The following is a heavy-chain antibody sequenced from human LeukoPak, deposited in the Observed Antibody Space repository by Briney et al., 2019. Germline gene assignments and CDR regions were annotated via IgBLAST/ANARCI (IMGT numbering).Heavy chain of an antibody. CDR3: AKDLDSEYYDILTGD. CDR2: IYSGGST. J-gene: IGHJ4*02. V-gene: IGHV3-53*01. CDR1: GFTVSSNY. D-gene: IGHD3-9*01. Sequence: GGSLRLSCAASGFTVSSNYMSWVRQAPGKGLEWVSVIYSGGSTYHADSVKGRFTISRDNSKNTLYLQMHSLRAEDTAVYYCAKDLDSEYYDILTGDWGQGTLVTVSS.